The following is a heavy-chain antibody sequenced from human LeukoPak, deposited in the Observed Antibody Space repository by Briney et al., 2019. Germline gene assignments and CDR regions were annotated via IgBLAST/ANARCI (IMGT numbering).Heavy chain of an antibody. V-gene: IGHV3-48*04. D-gene: IGHD4-23*01. Sequence: GGSLRLSCAASGFTFSSYSMNWVRQAPGKGLEWDSYISSSSSTIYYADSVKGRFTISRDNAKNSLYLQMNSLRAEDTAVYYCARSGYRGNSNWFDPWGQGTLVTVSS. CDR1: GFTFSSYS. CDR3: ARSGYRGNSNWFDP. J-gene: IGHJ5*02. CDR2: ISSSSSTI.